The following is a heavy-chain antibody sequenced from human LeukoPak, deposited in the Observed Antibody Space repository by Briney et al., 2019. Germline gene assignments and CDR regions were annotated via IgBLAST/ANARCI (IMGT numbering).Heavy chain of an antibody. J-gene: IGHJ4*02. CDR3: AKDRLWDGYAIFDY. V-gene: IGHV3-7*01. D-gene: IGHD5-24*01. Sequence: GGSLRLSCAASGFTFSSYWMSWVRQAPGKGLEWVANIKQDGSEKYYVDSVKGRFTISRDNAKNSLYLQMNSLRAEDTAVYYCAKDRLWDGYAIFDYWGQGTLVTVSS. CDR2: IKQDGSEK. CDR1: GFTFSSYW.